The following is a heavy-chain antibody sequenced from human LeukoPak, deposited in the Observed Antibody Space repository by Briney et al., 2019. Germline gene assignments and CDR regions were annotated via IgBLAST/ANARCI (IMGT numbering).Heavy chain of an antibody. CDR2: ISSSSSYI. CDR1: GFTFSSYS. D-gene: IGHD2-15*01. Sequence: GGSLRLSCAASGFTFSSYSMNWVRQAPGKGLEWVSSISSSSSYIYYADSVKGRFTISRDNAKNSLYLQMNSLRAEDTAVYYCAKVFCSGGSCYEVVDAFDIWGQGTMVTVSS. J-gene: IGHJ3*02. CDR3: AKVFCSGGSCYEVVDAFDI. V-gene: IGHV3-21*01.